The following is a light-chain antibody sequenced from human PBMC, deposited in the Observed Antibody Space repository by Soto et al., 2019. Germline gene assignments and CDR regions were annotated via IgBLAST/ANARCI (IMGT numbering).Light chain of an antibody. CDR3: QKYNSVPS. CDR2: AAS. V-gene: IGKV1-27*01. J-gene: IGKJ4*01. CDR1: QGIRNY. Sequence: DIQMTQSPSSLSASVGDRVTISCRASQGIRNYVAWYQQRPGKVPKLLIYAASTLQSGVPSRFSGSGSGTDFTLTIRSLQPEDVATYYCQKYNSVPSFGGGTKVEIK.